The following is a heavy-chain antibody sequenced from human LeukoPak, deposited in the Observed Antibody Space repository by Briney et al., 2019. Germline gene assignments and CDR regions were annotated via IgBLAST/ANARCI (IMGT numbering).Heavy chain of an antibody. D-gene: IGHD6-13*01. J-gene: IGHJ1*01. Sequence: SGPTLVKPTQTLTLTCTFSGFSLSTSGVGVGWIRQPPGKALEWLALIYWNDDKRYSPSLKSRLTITKDTSKNQVVLTMTNMDPVDTATYYCAHSGPMGSSWYVVIHWGQGTLVTVSS. CDR2: IYWNDDK. V-gene: IGHV2-5*01. CDR3: AHSGPMGSSWYVVIH. CDR1: GFSLSTSGVG.